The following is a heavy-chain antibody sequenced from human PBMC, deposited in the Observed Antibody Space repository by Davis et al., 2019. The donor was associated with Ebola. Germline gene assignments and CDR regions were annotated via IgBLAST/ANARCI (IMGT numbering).Heavy chain of an antibody. Sequence: TLSLTCTVSGGSVSSGSYYWSWIRQPPGKALEWLARIDWDDDKYYSTSLKTRLTISKDTSKNQVVLTMTNMDPVDTATYYCARILGSSGWYGDYYYGMDVWGQGTTVTVSS. CDR3: ARILGSSGWYGDYYYGMDV. CDR1: GGSVSSGSYY. CDR2: IDWDDDK. J-gene: IGHJ6*02. V-gene: IGHV2-70*11. D-gene: IGHD6-19*01.